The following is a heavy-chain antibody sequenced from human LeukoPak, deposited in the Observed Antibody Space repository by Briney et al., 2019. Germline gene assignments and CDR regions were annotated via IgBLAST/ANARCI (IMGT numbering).Heavy chain of an antibody. CDR2: IYYSGST. CDR3: ASFSVGAKTDY. CDR1: GGSISSYY. Sequence: SETLSLTCTVSGGSISSYYWSWIRQPPGKGLEWIGYIYYSGSTNYNPSLKSRVTISVDTSKNQFSLKLSSVTAADTAVYYCASFSVGAKTDYWGQGTLVTVSS. D-gene: IGHD1-26*01. V-gene: IGHV4-59*01. J-gene: IGHJ4*02.